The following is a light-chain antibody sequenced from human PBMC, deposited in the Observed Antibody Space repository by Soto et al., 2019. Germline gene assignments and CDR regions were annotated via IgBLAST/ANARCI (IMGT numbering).Light chain of an antibody. CDR2: GTS. Sequence: EIGLTQSPGTLSLSPGEGATLSCRASQSVRSNYLAWYQQKPGQAPRLLIYGTSTRATGIPDRFSGSGSGTDFTLTISRLEPEDFAVYYCQQYSSSPWTFGQGTRVEI. CDR1: QSVRSNY. CDR3: QQYSSSPWT. J-gene: IGKJ1*01. V-gene: IGKV3-20*01.